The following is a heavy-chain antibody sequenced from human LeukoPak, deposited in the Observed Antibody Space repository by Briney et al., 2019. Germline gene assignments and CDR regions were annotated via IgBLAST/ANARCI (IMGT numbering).Heavy chain of an antibody. J-gene: IGHJ6*02. D-gene: IGHD4-17*01. CDR3: ARQGATVTTRGYYYYYYGMDV. Sequence: SETLSLTCTVSGGSISSYYWSWIRQPPGKGLEWIGYIYYSGSTNYNPSLKSRVTISVDTSKNQFSLKLSSVTAADTAVYYCARQGATVTTRGYYYYYYGMDVWGQGTTVTVSS. CDR1: GGSISSYY. V-gene: IGHV4-59*01. CDR2: IYYSGST.